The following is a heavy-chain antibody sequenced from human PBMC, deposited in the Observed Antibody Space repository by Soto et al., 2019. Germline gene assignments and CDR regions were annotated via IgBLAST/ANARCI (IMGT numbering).Heavy chain of an antibody. J-gene: IGHJ1*01. V-gene: IGHV3-30*18. Sequence: HPGGSLRLSCTASGFTFSSCGMHWVRQAPGKGLEWVAVISYDGNNKYYADSVKGRFSISRDNSKNTLYLQMNSLRAEDTAVYYCAKDDSMVVPIINGGFQHWGQGTLVTVSS. D-gene: IGHD3-22*01. CDR1: GFTFSSCG. CDR2: ISYDGNNK. CDR3: AKDDSMVVPIINGGFQH.